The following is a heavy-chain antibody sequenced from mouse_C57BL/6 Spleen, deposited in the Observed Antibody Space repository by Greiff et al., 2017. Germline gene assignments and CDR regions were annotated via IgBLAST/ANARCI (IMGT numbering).Heavy chain of an antibody. Sequence: VQLQQPGAELVMPGASVKLSCKASGYTFTSYWMHWVKQRPGQGLEWIGEIDPSDSYTNYNQKFKGKSTLTADKSSSTAYMQLSSLTSEDSAVYFCARSDGNRVYFDYWGQGTTLTVSS. CDR3: ARSDGNRVYFDY. J-gene: IGHJ2*01. CDR2: IDPSDSYT. D-gene: IGHD2-1*01. V-gene: IGHV1-69*01. CDR1: GYTFTSYW.